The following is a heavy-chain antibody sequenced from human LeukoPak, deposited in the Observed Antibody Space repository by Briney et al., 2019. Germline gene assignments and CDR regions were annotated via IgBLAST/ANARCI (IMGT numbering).Heavy chain of an antibody. CDR2: FYGGDSDT. J-gene: IGHJ4*02. D-gene: IGHD3-16*01. CDR3: ARRHYYNWGSYDF. V-gene: IGHV5-51*01. Sequence: GESLKISCQTSGFMFTTYWIGWVRPMPGKGLEWMGLFYGGDSDTTYSPSFQGQVTISVDKSITTAYLQWSSLKASDTAMYYCARRHYYNWGSYDFWGQGTLVTVSS. CDR1: GFMFTTYW.